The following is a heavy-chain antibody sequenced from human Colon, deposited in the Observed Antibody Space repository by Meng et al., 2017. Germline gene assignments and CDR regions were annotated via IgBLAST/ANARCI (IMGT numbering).Heavy chain of an antibody. Sequence: QVQLQEAVPGLVKPSQTLSLICCVSGGSNISGGYYWSWIRQHPQKGLEWIGYISNSGSAYYNPSLKSRVSISVDTSKNQFSLKMDTVTAADTALYYCARAGLHSYYFDFWGQGTLVTVSS. D-gene: IGHD2-21*01. CDR1: GGSNISGGYY. J-gene: IGHJ4*02. V-gene: IGHV4-31*02. CDR2: ISNSGSA. CDR3: ARAGLHSYYFDF.